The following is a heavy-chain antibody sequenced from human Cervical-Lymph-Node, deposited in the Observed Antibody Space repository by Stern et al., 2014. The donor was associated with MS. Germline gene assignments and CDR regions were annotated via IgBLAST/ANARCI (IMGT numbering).Heavy chain of an antibody. J-gene: IGHJ4*02. CDR2: ISYDGSNK. V-gene: IGHV3-30*01. D-gene: IGHD3-22*01. Sequence: QVQLVESGGGVVQPGRSLRLSCAASGFTFSSYAMHWVRQAPGKGLEWVAVISYDGSNKYYADSVKGRFTISRDNSKNTLYLQMNSLRAEDTAVYYCAREEHLNYYDSFDYWGQGTLVTVSS. CDR3: AREEHLNYYDSFDY. CDR1: GFTFSSYA.